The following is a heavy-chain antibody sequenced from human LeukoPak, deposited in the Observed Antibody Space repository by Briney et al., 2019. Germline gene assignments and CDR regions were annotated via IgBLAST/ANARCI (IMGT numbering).Heavy chain of an antibody. CDR2: IRQDGSDK. Sequence: GGSLRLSWAASGFPFNSYWMSLVRQAPEKGLEWLANIRQDGSDKQYVDSVKGRFTISRDNAKNSLYLQMNSLSAEDTAVYYCARHSRGSSIDDWGQGTLVTVSS. D-gene: IGHD2-15*01. CDR1: GFPFNSYW. V-gene: IGHV3-7*01. J-gene: IGHJ4*02. CDR3: ARHSRGSSIDD.